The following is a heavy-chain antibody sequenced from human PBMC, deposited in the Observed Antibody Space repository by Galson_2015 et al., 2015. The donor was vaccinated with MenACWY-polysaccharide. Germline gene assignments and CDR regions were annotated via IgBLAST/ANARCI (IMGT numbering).Heavy chain of an antibody. D-gene: IGHD5-12*01. CDR2: ISNDGSYK. J-gene: IGHJ5*02. Sequence: SLRLSCAASGFTFSRTGMHWVRQAPGKGLEWVAVISNDGSYKYYPDSVKGRYTVSRDNSKNTLYLQINGLRTEDTAVCYCGKDRDSGSPSWFDPWGQGTLVTVSS. CDR1: GFTFSRTG. CDR3: GKDRDSGSPSWFDP. V-gene: IGHV3-30*18.